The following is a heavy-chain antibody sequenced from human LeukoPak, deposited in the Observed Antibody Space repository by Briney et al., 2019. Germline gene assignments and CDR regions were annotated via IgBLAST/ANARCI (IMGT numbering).Heavy chain of an antibody. D-gene: IGHD6-19*01. CDR1: GFTFSSCG. V-gene: IGHV3-21*01. CDR2: ISSSSSYI. J-gene: IGHJ4*02. Sequence: PGGSLRLSCAASGFTFSSCGMHWVRQAPGKGLEWVSSISSSSSYIYYADSVKGRFTISRDNAKNSLYLQMNSLRAEDTAVYYCARDDSGAVAATGDFDYWGQGTLVTVSS. CDR3: ARDDSGAVAATGDFDY.